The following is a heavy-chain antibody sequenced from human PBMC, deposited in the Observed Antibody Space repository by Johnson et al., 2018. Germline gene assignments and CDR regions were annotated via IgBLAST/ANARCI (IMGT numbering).Heavy chain of an antibody. CDR3: ARATYYYYGMDV. V-gene: IGHV4-59*12. Sequence: QVRLREAGPGLVKPSETLSLSCTVSGGSISSYYWSWIRQPPGKGLEGIGYIYYSGSTNYKPSLKSRFTISVDTSKNQFSLKLSSVTAADTAVYYCARATYYYYGMDVWGQGTTVTVSS. CDR1: GGSISSYY. J-gene: IGHJ6*02. CDR2: IYYSGST.